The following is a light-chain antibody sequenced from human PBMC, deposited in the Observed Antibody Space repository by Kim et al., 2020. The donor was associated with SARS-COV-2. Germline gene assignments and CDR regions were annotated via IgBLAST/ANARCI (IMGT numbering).Light chain of an antibody. J-gene: IGLJ2*01. CDR1: SLRTYY. Sequence: SSELTQDPAVSVALGQTVRITCQGDSLRTYYATWYQQRPGQAPRVVIYGKNNRPSGIPDRFSGSSSGNTASLTVTGAQAVDEADYYCNSRDNSGNHGVFG. V-gene: IGLV3-19*01. CDR2: GKN. CDR3: NSRDNSGNHGV.